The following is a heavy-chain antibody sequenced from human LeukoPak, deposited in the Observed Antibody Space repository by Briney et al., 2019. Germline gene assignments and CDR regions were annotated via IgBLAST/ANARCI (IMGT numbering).Heavy chain of an antibody. J-gene: IGHJ5*02. CDR1: GFTFSDSA. V-gene: IGHV1-58*01. Sequence: RASVKVSCKASGFTFSDSAVQWVRQARGQSPEWIGYIVVGSGSTVYAQKFQQRVTMTRDLSTYTAYMELSSLRSGDTAVYYCAADQAPTDPYMWVDPWGQGTQVIVSS. CDR2: IVVGSGST. D-gene: IGHD2-21*02. CDR3: AADQAPTDPYMWVDP.